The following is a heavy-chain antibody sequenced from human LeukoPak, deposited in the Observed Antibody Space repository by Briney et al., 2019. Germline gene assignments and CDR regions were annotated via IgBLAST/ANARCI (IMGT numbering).Heavy chain of an antibody. CDR1: GGSISSYY. J-gene: IGHJ4*02. D-gene: IGHD3-3*01. Sequence: SETLSLTCTVSGGSISSYYWSWIRQPPGKGLEWIGYIYHSGSTHYNPSLKSRVTISVDRSKNQFSLKLSSVTAADTAVYYCARSIYDFWRYFDYWGQGTLVTVSS. CDR3: ARSIYDFWRYFDY. CDR2: IYHSGST. V-gene: IGHV4-59*12.